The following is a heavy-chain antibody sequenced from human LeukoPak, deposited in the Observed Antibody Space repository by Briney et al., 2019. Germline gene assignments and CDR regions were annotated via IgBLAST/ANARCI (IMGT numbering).Heavy chain of an antibody. CDR2: ISSSSSYI. CDR3: ARFTGQYGGLDY. J-gene: IGHJ4*02. Sequence: GGSLRLSCAASGFTFSSYGMSWVRQAPGKGLEWVSSISSSSSYIYYADSVKGRFTISRDNAKNSLYLQMNSLRAEDTAVYYCARFTGQYGGLDYWGQGTLVTVSS. V-gene: IGHV3-21*01. D-gene: IGHD4-23*01. CDR1: GFTFSSYG.